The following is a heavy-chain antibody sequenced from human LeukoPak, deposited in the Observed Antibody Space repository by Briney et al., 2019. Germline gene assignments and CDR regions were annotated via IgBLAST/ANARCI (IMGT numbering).Heavy chain of an antibody. J-gene: IGHJ3*02. CDR2: IYHSGST. D-gene: IGHD3-9*01. CDR3: AKNTLRYFDYDAFDI. V-gene: IGHV4-38-2*02. Sequence: SETLSLTCTVSGYSISSGYYWGWIRQPPGKGLEWIGSIYHSGSTNYNPSLKSRVTISVDTSKNQFSLKLSSVTAADTAVYYCAKNTLRYFDYDAFDIWGQGTMVTVSS. CDR1: GYSISSGYY.